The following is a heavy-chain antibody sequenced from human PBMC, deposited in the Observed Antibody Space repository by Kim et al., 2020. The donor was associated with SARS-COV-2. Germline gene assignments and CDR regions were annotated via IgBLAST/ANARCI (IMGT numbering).Heavy chain of an antibody. CDR1: GYTFTSYY. J-gene: IGHJ4*02. V-gene: IGHV1-46*01. D-gene: IGHD3-10*01. CDR3: ARAIYGSGSYYLPYFDY. Sequence: ASVKVSCKASGYTFTSYYMHWVRQAPGQGLEWMGIINPSGGSTSYAQKFQGRVTMTRDTSTSTVYMELSSLRSEDTAVYYCARAIYGSGSYYLPYFDYWGQGTLVTVSS. CDR2: INPSGGST.